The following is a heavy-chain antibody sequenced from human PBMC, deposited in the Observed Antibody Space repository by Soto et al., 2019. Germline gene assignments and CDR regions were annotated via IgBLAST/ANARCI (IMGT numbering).Heavy chain of an antibody. CDR1: GFTFSSYG. J-gene: IGHJ6*02. D-gene: IGHD6-13*01. Sequence: QVQLVESGGGVVQPGRSLRLSCAASGFTFSSYGMHWVRQAPGKGLEWVAVISYDGSNKYYADSVKGRFTISRDNSKNTLYLQMNSLRAEDTALYYCAKGVSDYGMDVWGQGTTVNVSS. V-gene: IGHV3-30*18. CDR2: ISYDGSNK. CDR3: AKGVSDYGMDV.